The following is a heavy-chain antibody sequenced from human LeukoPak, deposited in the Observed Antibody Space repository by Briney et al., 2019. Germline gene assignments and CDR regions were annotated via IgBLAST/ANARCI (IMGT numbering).Heavy chain of an antibody. J-gene: IGHJ6*03. D-gene: IGHD3-22*01. CDR2: IYVCGTT. CDR1: GGSMLSFL. CDR3: GRLSFYDSSGSSPGYYVDV. V-gene: IGHV4-4*07. Sequence: SETLSLTCTVSGGSMLSFLWRWLRQSAGKGWYGIGHIYVCGTTTYNPSLKGRGTMSVNTSKNQVSLTLTSVTAAHTAVYYCGRLSFYDSSGSSPGYYVDVWGKGTTVIVS.